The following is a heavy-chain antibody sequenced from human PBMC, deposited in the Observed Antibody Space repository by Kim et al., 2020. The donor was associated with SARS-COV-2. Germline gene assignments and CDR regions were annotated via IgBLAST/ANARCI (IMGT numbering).Heavy chain of an antibody. V-gene: IGHV4-31*02. Sequence: LKSRVTISVDTAKNQCSLKLSSVTAADTAVYYCARSSDFDWPYRGYYFDYWGQGTLVTVSS. D-gene: IGHD3-9*01. J-gene: IGHJ4*02. CDR3: ARSSDFDWPYRGYYFDY.